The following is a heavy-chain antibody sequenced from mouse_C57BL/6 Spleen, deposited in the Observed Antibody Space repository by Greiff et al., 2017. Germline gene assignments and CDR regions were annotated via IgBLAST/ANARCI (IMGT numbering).Heavy chain of an antibody. V-gene: IGHV5-9*01. D-gene: IGHD2-5*01. CDR2: ISGGGGNT. CDR3: ARTKYSNYLFDY. J-gene: IGHJ2*01. CDR1: GFTFSSYT. Sequence: DVQLQESGGGLVKPGGSLKLSCAASGFTFSSYTMSWVRQTPEKRLEWVATISGGGGNTYYPDNVKGRSTISRDNAKNTLYLQMSSLRSEDTALYYCARTKYSNYLFDYWGKGTTLTVSS.